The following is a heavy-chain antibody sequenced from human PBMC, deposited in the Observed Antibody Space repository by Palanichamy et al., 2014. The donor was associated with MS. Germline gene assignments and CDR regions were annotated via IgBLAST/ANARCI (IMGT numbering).Heavy chain of an antibody. J-gene: IGHJ1*01. V-gene: IGHV3-7*03. CDR1: GFTFRSFW. Sequence: EVNLVESWGEALVQPGGSLRLSCAASGFTFRSFWMSWVRQAPGKGLEWVATINQDGREEYYVDSVKGRFTVSRDNANNFLYLQLNTLRAEDTAVYYCARAVRYMSGTIEYFQHWGQGTLVIVSS. D-gene: IGHD3-3*01. CDR3: ARAVRYMSGTIEYFQH. CDR2: INQDGREE.